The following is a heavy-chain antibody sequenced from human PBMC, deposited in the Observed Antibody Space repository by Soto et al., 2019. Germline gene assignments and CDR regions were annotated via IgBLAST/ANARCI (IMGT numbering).Heavy chain of an antibody. CDR1: EGTFNSYA. V-gene: IGHV1-69*01. J-gene: IGHJ4*02. CDR3: ASGASRWYPYFFGS. Sequence: QAQVVQSGAEVRKPGSSVKLSCKASEGTFNSYAIAWVRQAPGQGLEWMGGIIPYYNTLNYAQKFQDRVTITADASTNTVYRELSSLRSDDTAVYFCASGASRWYPYFFGSWAQGTLVTGSS. CDR2: IIPYYNTL. D-gene: IGHD6-13*01.